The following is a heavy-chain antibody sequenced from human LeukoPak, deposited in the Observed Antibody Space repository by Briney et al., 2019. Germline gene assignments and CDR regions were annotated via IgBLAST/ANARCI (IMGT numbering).Heavy chain of an antibody. Sequence: SETLSLTCAVSGYSISSGYFWGWIRQPPGKGLEWIGSIYHSGSTYYNPSLKSRVTISVDTSKNQFSLKLSSVTAADTAVYYCARVRSKTQTYYYDSSGSGIDYWGQGTLVTVSS. CDR1: GYSISSGYF. CDR3: ARVRSKTQTYYYDSSGSGIDY. CDR2: IYHSGST. D-gene: IGHD3-22*01. V-gene: IGHV4-38-2*01. J-gene: IGHJ4*02.